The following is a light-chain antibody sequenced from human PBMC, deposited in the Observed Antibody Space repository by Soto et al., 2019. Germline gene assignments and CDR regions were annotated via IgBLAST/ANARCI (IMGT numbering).Light chain of an antibody. J-gene: IGLJ2*01. V-gene: IGLV2-14*03. CDR2: EVF. Sequence: QSALTQPASVSGSPGQSITISCTGTSSDIGGYDYVSWYQQHPGKVPKLMIYEVFRRPSGISDRFSGSKSGNTASLTISGLQAEDEADYYCCSYTTTSTFLFGGGTKLTVL. CDR1: SSDIGGYDY. CDR3: CSYTTTSTFL.